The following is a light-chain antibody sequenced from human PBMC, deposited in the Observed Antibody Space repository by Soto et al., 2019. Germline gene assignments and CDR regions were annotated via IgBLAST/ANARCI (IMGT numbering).Light chain of an antibody. CDR2: GAS. CDR1: QSVSSSY. Sequence: EIVLTQSPGTLSLSPGERATLSCRASQSVSSSYLAWYQQKPGQAPRLLIYGASSRATGIPDRFSGSGSGTDFTLTTSRLEPEDFAVYYCQQYGSLPWTFGQGAKVDIK. V-gene: IGKV3-20*01. J-gene: IGKJ1*01. CDR3: QQYGSLPWT.